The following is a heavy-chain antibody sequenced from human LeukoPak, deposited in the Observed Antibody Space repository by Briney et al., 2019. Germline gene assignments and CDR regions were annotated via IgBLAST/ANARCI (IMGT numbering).Heavy chain of an antibody. CDR1: GFTFSSYS. V-gene: IGHV3-21*01. CDR3: ARSDDYSSSFIH. D-gene: IGHD6-13*01. CDR2: ISSSSSYI. J-gene: IGHJ4*02. Sequence: GGSLRLSCAASGFTFSSYSMNWVRQAPGEGLEWVSSISSSSSYIYYVDSVKGRFTISRDNAKNSLYLQMNSLRAEDTAVYYCARSDDYSSSFIHWGQGTLVTVSS.